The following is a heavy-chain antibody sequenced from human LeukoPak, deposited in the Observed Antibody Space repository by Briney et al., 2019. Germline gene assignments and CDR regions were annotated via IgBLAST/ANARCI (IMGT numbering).Heavy chain of an antibody. J-gene: IGHJ5*02. CDR3: ARDSVAVRPGWFDP. CDR1: GCSFTTYG. Sequence: ASVKVSCKASGCSFTTYGVNWVRQAPGQGLEWMGWISAYNGNTKYAQKFQGRVTMTTDTSTSTAYMELRSLRSDDTAVYYCARDSVAVRPGWFDPWGQGTLVTVSS. V-gene: IGHV1-18*01. CDR2: ISAYNGNT. D-gene: IGHD6-6*01.